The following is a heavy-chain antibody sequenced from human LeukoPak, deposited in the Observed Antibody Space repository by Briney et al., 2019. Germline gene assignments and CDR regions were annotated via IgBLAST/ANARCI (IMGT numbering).Heavy chain of an antibody. CDR2: IYTAGST. CDR3: ARADSSSWFFFDY. V-gene: IGHV4-4*07. Sequence: SETLSLTCTVSGGSINSYYWSWIRQPAGKGLEWIGRIYTAGSTNYNPSLKSRVTMSVDTSKNQFSLKLSSVTAADTAVYYCARADSSSWFFFDYWGQGTLVTVSS. CDR1: GGSINSYY. D-gene: IGHD6-13*01. J-gene: IGHJ4*02.